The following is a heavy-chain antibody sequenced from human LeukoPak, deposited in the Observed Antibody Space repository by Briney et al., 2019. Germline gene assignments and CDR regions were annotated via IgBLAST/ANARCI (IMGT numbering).Heavy chain of an antibody. CDR3: ARDWVYSSSTRCDTTLDY. J-gene: IGHJ4*02. CDR2: ISPIFGTA. D-gene: IGHD2-2*01. Sequence: SVTVSCKASGGTFSSYAMSLVRQAPGQGLEWMAGISPIFGTANYAHTFQCRVTITTDKSTSTAYMELSSLRTEDTGVCYCARDWVYSSSTRCDTTLDYWGQGAHVTVSS. CDR1: GGTFSSYA. V-gene: IGHV1-69*05.